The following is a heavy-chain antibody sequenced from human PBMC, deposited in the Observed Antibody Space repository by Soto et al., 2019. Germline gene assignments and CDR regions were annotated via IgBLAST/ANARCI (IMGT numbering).Heavy chain of an antibody. CDR2: IFSNDEK. CDR3: ARTYSGSWYGYWFDP. D-gene: IGHD6-13*01. J-gene: IGHJ5*02. CDR1: GFSLSNARMG. Sequence: QVTLKESGPVLVKPTEPLTLTCTVSGFSLSNARMGVSWIRQPPGKALEWLAHIFSNDEKSYSTSLKSRLTYSKDTSKSQVVLTMTSMDPVDTATYYCARTYSGSWYGYWFDPWGQGTLVTVAS. V-gene: IGHV2-26*01.